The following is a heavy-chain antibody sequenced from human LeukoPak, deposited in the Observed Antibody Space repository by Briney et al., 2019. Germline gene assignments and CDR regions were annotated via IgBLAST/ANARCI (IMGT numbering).Heavy chain of an antibody. V-gene: IGHV5-51*01. CDR3: ARQNDFRLDY. D-gene: IGHD3-3*01. Sequence: GESLRISCKGSGYTFSSYWIGWVRQMPGKGLEWMGIIYPGDSDTRYSPSLQGQVTISVDTSIGTAYLQWSSLKASDTAIYHRARQNDFRLDYWGQGTLVTVSS. J-gene: IGHJ4*02. CDR2: IYPGDSDT. CDR1: GYTFSSYW.